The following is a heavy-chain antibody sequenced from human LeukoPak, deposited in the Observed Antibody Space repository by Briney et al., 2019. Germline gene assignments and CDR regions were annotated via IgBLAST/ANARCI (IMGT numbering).Heavy chain of an antibody. J-gene: IGHJ4*02. Sequence: GRSLRLSCVASGFTFDDYAMHWVRQAPGKGLEWVSGISWNSGSIGYADSVKGRFTISRDNAKNSLYLQMNSLRAEDTALYYCAKYMSYENLTGYSDYWGQGTLVTVSS. D-gene: IGHD3-9*01. CDR2: ISWNSGSI. CDR1: GFTFDDYA. CDR3: AKYMSYENLTGYSDY. V-gene: IGHV3-9*01.